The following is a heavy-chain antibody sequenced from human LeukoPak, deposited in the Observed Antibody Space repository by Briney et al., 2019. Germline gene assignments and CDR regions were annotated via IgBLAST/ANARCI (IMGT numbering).Heavy chain of an antibody. CDR3: TTVPPDYGDYPFDY. Sequence: GGSLRLSCAASGFTFSNAWMSWVRQAPGKGLEWVGRIKGKTDGGTTDYAAPVKGRFTISRDDSKNTLYLQMNSLKTEDTAVYYCTTVPPDYGDYPFDYWGQGTLVTVSS. CDR2: IKGKTDGGTT. CDR1: GFTFSNAW. J-gene: IGHJ4*02. V-gene: IGHV3-15*01. D-gene: IGHD4-17*01.